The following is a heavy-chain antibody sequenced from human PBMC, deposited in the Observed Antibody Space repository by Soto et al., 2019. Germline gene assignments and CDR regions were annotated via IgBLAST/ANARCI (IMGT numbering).Heavy chain of an antibody. CDR1: GGSVSSGSYY. D-gene: IGHD6-6*01. J-gene: IGHJ4*02. Sequence: PSETLSLTCTVSGGSVSSGSYYWSWIRQPPGKGLEWNGYIYYSGSTNYNPSLKSRVTISVDTSKNLFSLKLSSVTAADTAVYYCARDVAARRRGFDYWGQGTLVTVSS. CDR3: ARDVAARRRGFDY. CDR2: IYYSGST. V-gene: IGHV4-61*01.